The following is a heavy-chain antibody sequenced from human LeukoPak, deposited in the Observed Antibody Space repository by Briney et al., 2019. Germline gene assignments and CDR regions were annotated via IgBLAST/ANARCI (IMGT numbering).Heavy chain of an antibody. CDR3: ARAVPLRFLEWLPRGTDKFDY. D-gene: IGHD3-3*01. CDR1: GFTFSSYS. CDR2: ISSSSSYI. Sequence: GGSLKLSCAASGFTFSSYSMNWVRQAPGKGLEWVSSISSSSSYIYYADSVNGRFTISRDNAKNSLYLQMNSLRAEDTAVYYCARAVPLRFLEWLPRGTDKFDYWGQGTLVTVSS. J-gene: IGHJ4*02. V-gene: IGHV3-21*01.